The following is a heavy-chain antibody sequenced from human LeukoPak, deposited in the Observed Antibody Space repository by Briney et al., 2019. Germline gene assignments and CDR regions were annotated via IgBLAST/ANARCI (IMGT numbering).Heavy chain of an antibody. D-gene: IGHD3-10*01. CDR1: GFTFSGSA. Sequence: GGSLRLSCAASGFTFSGSAIHWVRQASGKGLEWVGRIRSKTNNYATEYAVSVEGRFTISRDDSENTVYLQMNSLKTEDTAVYYCAKGESADYWGQGTLVTVSS. CDR2: IRSKTNNYAT. J-gene: IGHJ4*02. V-gene: IGHV3-73*01. CDR3: AKGESADY.